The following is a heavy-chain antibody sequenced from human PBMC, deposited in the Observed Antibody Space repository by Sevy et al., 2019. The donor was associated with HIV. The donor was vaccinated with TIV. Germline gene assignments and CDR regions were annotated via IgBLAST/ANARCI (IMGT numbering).Heavy chain of an antibody. J-gene: IGHJ3*02. D-gene: IGHD6-6*01. CDR1: GFTFCSYS. Sequence: GGSLRLSCAASGFTFCSYSMNWVRQAPGKGLEWVSYISSYSSTIYYADSVKGRFTISRDNAKNSLYLQMNSLRAGDTAVYYCARYDDSSSSSDHASDIWGQGTMVTVSS. CDR2: ISSYSSTI. V-gene: IGHV3-48*01. CDR3: ARYDDSSSSSDHASDI.